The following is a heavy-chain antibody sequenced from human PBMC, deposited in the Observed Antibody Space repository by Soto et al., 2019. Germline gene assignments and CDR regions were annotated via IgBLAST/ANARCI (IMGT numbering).Heavy chain of an antibody. CDR1: GYTFTSYG. CDR3: ARGLDGYGAVPGDYFDY. V-gene: IGHV1-18*01. D-gene: IGHD4-17*01. J-gene: IGHJ4*02. Sequence: GASVKVSCKASGYTFTSYGISWVRQAPGQGLEWMGWISAYNGNTNYAQKLQGRVTMTTDTSTSTAYMELRSLRSDDTAVYYCARGLDGYGAVPGDYFDYWGQGTLVTVSS. CDR2: ISAYNGNT.